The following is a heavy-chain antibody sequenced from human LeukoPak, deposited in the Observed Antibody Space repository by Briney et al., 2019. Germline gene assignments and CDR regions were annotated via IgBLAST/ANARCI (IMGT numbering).Heavy chain of an antibody. D-gene: IGHD2-15*01. CDR3: ARQSEIVDFDY. CDR1: GGSISSSSYY. J-gene: IGHJ4*02. Sequence: SETLSLTCTVSGGSISSSSYYWGWIHQPPGKGLEWIGSIYYSGNTYYNPSLKSRVTISVDTSNNQFSLKLSSVTAADTAVYYCARQSEIVDFDYWGQGTLVTVSS. V-gene: IGHV4-39*01. CDR2: IYYSGNT.